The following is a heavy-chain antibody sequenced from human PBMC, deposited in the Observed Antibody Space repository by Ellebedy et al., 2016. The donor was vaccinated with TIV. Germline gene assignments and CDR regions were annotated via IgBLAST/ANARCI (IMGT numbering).Heavy chain of an antibody. Sequence: GGSLRLSCAASGFTFSSYGMNWVRQAPGKGLEWVAVISYDGSNKYYADSVKGRFTISRDNSKNTLYLQMNSLRAEDTAVYYCAREKKYSSGWYYFDYWGQGTLVTVSS. CDR1: GFTFSSYG. V-gene: IGHV3-30*03. CDR3: AREKKYSSGWYYFDY. J-gene: IGHJ4*02. D-gene: IGHD6-19*01. CDR2: ISYDGSNK.